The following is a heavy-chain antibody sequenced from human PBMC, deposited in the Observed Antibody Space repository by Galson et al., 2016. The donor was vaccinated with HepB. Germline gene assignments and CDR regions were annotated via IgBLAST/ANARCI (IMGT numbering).Heavy chain of an antibody. Sequence: SETLSLTCAVYGGSFSGYSWSWIRQPPGKGLEWIGEINHSGSTNYNPSLKSRVTISVDTSKNQFSLKLSSVTAADTAVYYCARDRGRGGRRMDVWGQGTTVTVSS. CDR3: ARDRGRGGRRMDV. CDR2: INHSGST. V-gene: IGHV4-34*01. CDR1: GGSFSGYS. D-gene: IGHD3-10*01. J-gene: IGHJ6*02.